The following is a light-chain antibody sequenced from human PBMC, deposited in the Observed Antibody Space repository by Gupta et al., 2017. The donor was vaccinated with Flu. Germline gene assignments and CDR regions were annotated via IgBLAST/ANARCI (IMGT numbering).Light chain of an antibody. CDR1: SSDVGAYDY. CDR2: DVN. Sequence: QSALTQPRSVSGSPGQSVAISCTGTSSDVGAYDYVSWYQQHPGQAPILIIYDVNKRPSGVPDRSTCSKYGTTAYLTISGLEADEEAYYHYTSYGATNFFGGGTRLTVL. J-gene: IGLJ2*01. CDR3: TSYGATNF. V-gene: IGLV2-11*01.